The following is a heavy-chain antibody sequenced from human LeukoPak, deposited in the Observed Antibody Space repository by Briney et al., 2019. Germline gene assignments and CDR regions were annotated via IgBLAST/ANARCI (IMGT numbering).Heavy chain of an antibody. Sequence: GGSLRLSCAASGFTFSSYSMNWVRQAPGKGLEWVSFISSSRSYIYYADSVKGRFTISRDNAKNSLYLQMNSLRAEDTAVYYCARYDYYDSRARTDYWGQGTLVTVSS. CDR3: ARYDYYDSRARTDY. D-gene: IGHD3-22*01. CDR1: GFTFSSYS. V-gene: IGHV3-21*01. CDR2: ISSSRSYI. J-gene: IGHJ4*02.